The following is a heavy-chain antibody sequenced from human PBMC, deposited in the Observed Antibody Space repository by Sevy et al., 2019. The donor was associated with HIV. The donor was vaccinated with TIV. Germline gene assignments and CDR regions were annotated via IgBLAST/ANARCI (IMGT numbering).Heavy chain of an antibody. J-gene: IGHJ4*02. CDR2: FDREDGET. CDR3: ATTKDYYDSSGDPFDY. CDR1: GKTLSDLS. Sequence: ASVKVSCKVSGKTLSDLSMHWVRQAPGKGLEWMGSFDREDGETLYAQNFRARVTMTEDKSTDTAYMELSSLRSEDTAVYYCATTKDYYDSSGDPFDYWGQGSLVTVSS. D-gene: IGHD3-22*01. V-gene: IGHV1-24*01.